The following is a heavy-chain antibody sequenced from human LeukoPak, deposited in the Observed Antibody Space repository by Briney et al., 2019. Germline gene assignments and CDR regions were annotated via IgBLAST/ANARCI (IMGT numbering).Heavy chain of an antibody. Sequence: SETLSLTCTVSGGSISSSSYYWGWIRQPPGKGLEWIGSIYYSGSTYYNPSLKSRVTISVDTSKNQFSLKLSSVTAADTAVYYCARESSGWRRALDYWGQGTLVTVFS. D-gene: IGHD6-19*01. CDR3: ARESSGWRRALDY. CDR1: GGSISSSSYY. V-gene: IGHV4-39*07. CDR2: IYYSGST. J-gene: IGHJ4*02.